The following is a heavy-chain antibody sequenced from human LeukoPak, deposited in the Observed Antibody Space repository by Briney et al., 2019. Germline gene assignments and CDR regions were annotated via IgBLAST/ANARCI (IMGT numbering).Heavy chain of an antibody. CDR3: ASVDSSGYYYSNSSFDH. CDR1: GYSISSGYY. D-gene: IGHD3-22*01. J-gene: IGHJ4*02. Sequence: SETLSLTCAVSGYSISSGYYWGWIRQPPGKGLEWIGSIYHSGSTYYNPSLKSRVTISVDTSKNQFSLKLSSVTAADTAVYYCASVDSSGYYYSNSSFDHWGQGTLVTVSS. V-gene: IGHV4-38-2*01. CDR2: IYHSGST.